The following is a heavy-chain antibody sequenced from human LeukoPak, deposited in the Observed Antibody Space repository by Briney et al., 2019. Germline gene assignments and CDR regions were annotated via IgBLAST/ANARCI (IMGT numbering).Heavy chain of an antibody. CDR1: TRSISSYY. V-gene: IGHV4-59*01. Sequence: PSETLSLTCTVSTRSISSYYWSWIRQPPGKGLEWIGYIYYSGSTNYNPSLKSRVTISVDTSKNQFSLKLSSVTAADTAVYYCARVVSSGGSLAFDYWGQGTLVTVSS. D-gene: IGHD2-15*01. CDR3: ARVVSSGGSLAFDY. J-gene: IGHJ4*02. CDR2: IYYSGST.